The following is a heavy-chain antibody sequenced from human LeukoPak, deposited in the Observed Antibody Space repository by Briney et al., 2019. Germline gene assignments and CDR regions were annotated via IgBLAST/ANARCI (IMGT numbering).Heavy chain of an antibody. CDR3: ARGARMVRGVLYYFDY. Sequence: ASVNVSCKASGYTFTSYDINWVRQATGQGLEWMGWMNPNSGNTGYAQKFQGRVTMTRNTSISTAYMELSSLRSEDTAVYYCARGARMVRGVLYYFDYWGQGTLVTVSS. V-gene: IGHV1-8*01. J-gene: IGHJ4*02. CDR2: MNPNSGNT. CDR1: GYTFTSYD. D-gene: IGHD3-10*01.